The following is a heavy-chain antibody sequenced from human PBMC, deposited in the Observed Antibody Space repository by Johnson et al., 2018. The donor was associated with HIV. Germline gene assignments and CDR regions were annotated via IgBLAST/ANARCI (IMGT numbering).Heavy chain of an antibody. Sequence: QVQLVESGGGVVQPGRSLRLSCAASGFTFSNYAMHWVRQAPGKGLEWVAILPYDGSNKYYADSVKGRFTISRDNSKNTLYLQMSSRRPEDTAVYYCAKIGQWRERLDAFDVWGQGTMVTVSS. CDR2: LPYDGSNK. J-gene: IGHJ3*01. CDR1: GFTFSNYA. V-gene: IGHV3-30-3*01. CDR3: AKIGQWRERLDAFDV. D-gene: IGHD6-19*01.